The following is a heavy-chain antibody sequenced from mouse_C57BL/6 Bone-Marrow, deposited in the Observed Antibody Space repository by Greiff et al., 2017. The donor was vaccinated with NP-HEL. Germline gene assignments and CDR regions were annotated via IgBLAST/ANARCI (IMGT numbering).Heavy chain of an antibody. CDR1: GFTFTDYY. J-gene: IGHJ2*01. Sequence: EVQLVESGGGLVQPGGSLSLSCAASGFTFTDYYMSWVRQTPGKALEWLGFIRNKANGYKTEYSVSVKGLLTITRDNSQTNLYLQRNALRAEDGATYYCAGSTMETTYDFDCWGTGTTLTVAS. CDR3: AGSTMETTYDFDC. CDR2: IRNKANGYKT. V-gene: IGHV7-3*01. D-gene: IGHD2-1*01.